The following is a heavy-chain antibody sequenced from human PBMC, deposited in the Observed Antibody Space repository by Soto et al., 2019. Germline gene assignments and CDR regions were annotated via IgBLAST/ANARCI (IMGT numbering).Heavy chain of an antibody. Sequence: GASVKVSCKASGGTFSSYAISWVRQAPGQGLEWMGGIIPIFGTANYAQKFQGRVTITADESTSTAYMELSSLRSEDTAVYYCARALTVAVTGQNWFDPWGQGTLVTVSS. CDR2: IIPIFGTA. D-gene: IGHD6-19*01. CDR3: ARALTVAVTGQNWFDP. J-gene: IGHJ5*02. CDR1: GGTFSSYA. V-gene: IGHV1-69*13.